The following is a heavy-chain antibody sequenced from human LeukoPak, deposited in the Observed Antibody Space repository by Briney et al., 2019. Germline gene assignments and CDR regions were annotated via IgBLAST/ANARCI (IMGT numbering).Heavy chain of an antibody. D-gene: IGHD1-20*01. J-gene: IGHJ4*02. CDR1: RFTFSRYG. V-gene: IGHV3-30*03. Sequence: GGSLRLSCTASRFTFSRYGMHWVRQAPGKGLEWVAVISYDGTNKYYSDSVKGRFTISRDNAKNSLYLQMNSLRAEDTAVYYCARDNWIEAHYFDYWGQGTLVTVSS. CDR3: ARDNWIEAHYFDY. CDR2: ISYDGTNK.